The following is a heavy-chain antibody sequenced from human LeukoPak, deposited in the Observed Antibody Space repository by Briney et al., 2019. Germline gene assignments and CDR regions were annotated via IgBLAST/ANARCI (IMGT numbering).Heavy chain of an antibody. V-gene: IGHV3-74*01. CDR3: ARDEVGATPIDY. CDR1: GFTFSSHW. CDR2: INGDGGSL. J-gene: IGHJ4*02. Sequence: GGSMRLSCEASGFTFSSHWMHWVRQAPGKGLVWVSNINGDGGSLRYADSVKGRFTISRDNAKNTLYLHMNSLRAEDTAVYYCARDEVGATPIDYWGQGTLVTVSS. D-gene: IGHD1-26*01.